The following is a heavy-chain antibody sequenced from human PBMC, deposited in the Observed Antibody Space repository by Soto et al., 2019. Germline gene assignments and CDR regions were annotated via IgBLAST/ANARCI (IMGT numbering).Heavy chain of an antibody. CDR1: GGSILDSTYY. J-gene: IGHJ5*02. V-gene: IGHV4-39*01. Sequence: QLLLQESGPGLVKPSETLSLTCTVSGGSILDSTYYWAWIRQSPGKGLEWIGTIFYSGGTFYTPSLKSRGTLSVDTSNNQFSLKLSSVTAADTAVYYCARQASGYYYGWFDPWGQGTLVTVSS. CDR3: ARQASGYYYGWFDP. CDR2: IFYSGGT. D-gene: IGHD3-22*01.